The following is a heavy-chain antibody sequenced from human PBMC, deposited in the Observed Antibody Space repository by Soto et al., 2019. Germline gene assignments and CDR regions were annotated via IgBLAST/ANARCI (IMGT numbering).Heavy chain of an antibody. CDR2: ISSSSSTI. CDR1: GFTFSSYG. J-gene: IGHJ5*02. D-gene: IGHD6-6*01. CDR3: ASTLEYSSKPSFDP. V-gene: IGHV3-48*01. Sequence: PGGSLRLSCAASGFTFSSYGMNWVRQAPGKGLEWVSYISSSSSTIYYADSVKGRFTISRDNAKNSLYLQMNSLRAEDTAVYYCASTLEYSSKPSFDPWGQGTLVTVSS.